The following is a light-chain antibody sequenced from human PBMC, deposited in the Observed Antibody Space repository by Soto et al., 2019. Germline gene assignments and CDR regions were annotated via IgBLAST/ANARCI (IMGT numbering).Light chain of an antibody. CDR3: SSYTSPRV. CDR2: DVS. V-gene: IGLV2-14*01. J-gene: IGLJ1*01. Sequence: QSVLTQPASVSGSPGQSITISCTGTISDVGGYNYVSWYQQHPGKAPKLMIYDVSNRPSGVSNRFSGSKSGNTASLTISGLQAEDEADYYCSSYTSPRVFGTGTKVTVL. CDR1: ISDVGGYNY.